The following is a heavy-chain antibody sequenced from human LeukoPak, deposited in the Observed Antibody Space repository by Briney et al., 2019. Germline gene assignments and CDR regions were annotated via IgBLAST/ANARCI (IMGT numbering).Heavy chain of an antibody. CDR3: ARWKDYAVTRYYFDY. J-gene: IGHJ4*02. CDR2: IYHSGST. D-gene: IGHD4-17*01. V-gene: IGHV4-38-2*02. Sequence: KTSETLSLTCTVSGYSISSGYYWGWIRQPPGKGLEWIGSIYHSGSTYYNPSLKSRVTISVDTSKNQLSLKLSSVTAADTAVYYCARWKDYAVTRYYFDYWGQGTLVTVSS. CDR1: GYSISSGYY.